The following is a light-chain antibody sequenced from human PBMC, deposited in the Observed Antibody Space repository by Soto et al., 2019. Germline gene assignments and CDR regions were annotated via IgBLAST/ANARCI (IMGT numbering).Light chain of an antibody. CDR1: TGVVTSGHY. CDR3: CLSYSGPVV. CDR2: DIT. J-gene: IGLJ2*01. V-gene: IGLV7-46*01. Sequence: QAVVTQEPSLTVSPGGTVTLTCGSSTGVVTSGHYPCWFQQKPGQAPRTLIYDITKKHSWTPARFSGSVLGCRAALTLSGAQPEDEAEYYCCLSYSGPVVFGGGTQLTVL.